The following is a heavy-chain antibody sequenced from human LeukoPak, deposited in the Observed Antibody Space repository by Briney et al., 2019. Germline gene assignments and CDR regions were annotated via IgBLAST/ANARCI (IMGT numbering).Heavy chain of an antibody. Sequence: SETLSLTCTVSGDSLSSSNYYWGWIRQTPGKGLEWIGSIYDSGSTYYNSSLKSRVTISVDTSKNQFSLKLSSVTAADTAVYYCARSALWFGELENYYYMDVWGKGTTVTISS. CDR1: GDSLSSSNYY. CDR2: IYDSGST. V-gene: IGHV4-39*07. J-gene: IGHJ6*03. CDR3: ARSALWFGELENYYYMDV. D-gene: IGHD3-10*01.